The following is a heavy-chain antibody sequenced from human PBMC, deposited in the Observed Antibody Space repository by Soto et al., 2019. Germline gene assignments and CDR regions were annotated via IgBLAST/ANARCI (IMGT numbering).Heavy chain of an antibody. CDR2: ISSSSSYI. J-gene: IGHJ4*02. CDR3: ARWGMIAQYYFDY. CDR1: GFTFSIYS. D-gene: IGHD3-22*01. Sequence: GGSLRLSCAASGFTFSIYSMNWFRQAPGKGLEWVSSISSSSSYIYYADSVKGRFTISRDNAKNSLYLQMNSLRAEDTAVYYCARWGMIAQYYFDYWGQGTLVTVSS. V-gene: IGHV3-21*01.